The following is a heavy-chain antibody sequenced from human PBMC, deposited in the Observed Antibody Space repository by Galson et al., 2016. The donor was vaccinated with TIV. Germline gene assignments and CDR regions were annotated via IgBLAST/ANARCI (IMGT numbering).Heavy chain of an antibody. CDR3: GREAVRSFGVDVFDV. V-gene: IGHV3-48*03. Sequence: SLRLSCAASGFIFSNYEMNWVRQAPGKGLEWISYITSGWGPTYYAESVKGRLSISRDNTKNSLYLQMNSLRPEDTAVYYRGREAVRSFGVDVFDVWGQGTVVTVSS. CDR2: ITSGWGPT. D-gene: IGHD3-3*01. J-gene: IGHJ3*01. CDR1: GFIFSNYE.